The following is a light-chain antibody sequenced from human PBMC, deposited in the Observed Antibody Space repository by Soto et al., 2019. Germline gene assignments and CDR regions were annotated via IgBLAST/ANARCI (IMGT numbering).Light chain of an antibody. V-gene: IGLV2-14*01. CDR3: SSYTSSTTDV. CDR1: SSDVGGYND. CDR2: DVN. Sequence: QSALTQPASVSGSPGQSITISCTGTSSDVGGYNDVSWYQQHPGKAPKLILYDVNNRPSGVSDRFSGFKSGNTASLTISGLQVEDEADYYCSSYTSSTTDVFGTGTKLTVL. J-gene: IGLJ1*01.